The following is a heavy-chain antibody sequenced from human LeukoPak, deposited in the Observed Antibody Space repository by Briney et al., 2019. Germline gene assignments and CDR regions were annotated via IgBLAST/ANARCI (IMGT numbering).Heavy chain of an antibody. CDR3: ARVRYCSSTSCYDAFDI. D-gene: IGHD2-2*01. CDR2: ISSSSSYI. CDR1: GFTFSSYA. Sequence: GGSLRLSCAASGFTFSSYAMSWVRQAPGKGLEWVLSISSSSSYIYYADSVKGRFTISRDNAKNSLYLQMNSLRAEDTAVYYCARVRYCSSTSCYDAFDIWGQGTMVTVSS. J-gene: IGHJ3*02. V-gene: IGHV3-21*01.